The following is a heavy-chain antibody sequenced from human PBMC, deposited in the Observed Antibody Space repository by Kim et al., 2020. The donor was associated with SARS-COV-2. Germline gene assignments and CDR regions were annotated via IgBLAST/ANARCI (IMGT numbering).Heavy chain of an antibody. J-gene: IGHJ6*02. V-gene: IGHV3-11*03. CDR1: GFTFSDYY. D-gene: IGHD6-19*01. CDR3: FGYSSTHYYYGMDV. Sequence: GGSLRLSCAASGFTFSDYYMSWIRQAPGKGLEWVSYISSSSSYTNYADSVKGRFTISRDNAKNSLYLQMNSLRAEDTAVYYCFGYSSTHYYYGMDVWGQGTTVTVSS. CDR2: ISSSSSYT.